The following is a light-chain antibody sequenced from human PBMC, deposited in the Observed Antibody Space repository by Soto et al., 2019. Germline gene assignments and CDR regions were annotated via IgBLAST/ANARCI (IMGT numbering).Light chain of an antibody. Sequence: DIVMTQSPDSLAVSLGERATINCKSIQSVLYTSNNENYLAWYQQKPGQPPKLLIHWASTRESGVPDRFSGSGSGTEFTLTISSLQAEDVAVYFCQQYYSDPFTFGPGTRVDVK. J-gene: IGKJ3*01. V-gene: IGKV4-1*01. CDR3: QQYYSDPFT. CDR1: QSVLYTSNNENY. CDR2: WAS.